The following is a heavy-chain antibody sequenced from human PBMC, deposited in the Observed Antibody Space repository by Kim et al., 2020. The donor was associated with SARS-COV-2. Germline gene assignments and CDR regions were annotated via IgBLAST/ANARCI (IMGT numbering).Heavy chain of an antibody. Sequence: NYAQRFQGRVTITADETTSTAYMELSSLRSEDTAVYYCATPPRLRRGLWYWGQGTLVTVSS. D-gene: IGHD2-21*01. J-gene: IGHJ4*02. V-gene: IGHV1-69*01. CDR3: ATPPRLRRGLWY.